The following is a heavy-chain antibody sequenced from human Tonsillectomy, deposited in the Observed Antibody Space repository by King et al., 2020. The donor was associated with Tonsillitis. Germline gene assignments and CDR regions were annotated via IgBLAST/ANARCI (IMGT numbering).Heavy chain of an antibody. D-gene: IGHD1-26*01. V-gene: IGHV4-39*01. J-gene: IGHJ5*02. CDR3: ARLGGATKSEFDP. Sequence: QLQESGPGLVKPSETLSLTCTVSGGSISSSSYYWGWIRQPPGKGLEWIGSIYYSGSTYYNPSLKSRVTISVDTSKNQFPLKLSSVTAADTAVYYCARLGGATKSEFDPWGQGTLVTVSS. CDR2: IYYSGST. CDR1: GGSISSSSYY.